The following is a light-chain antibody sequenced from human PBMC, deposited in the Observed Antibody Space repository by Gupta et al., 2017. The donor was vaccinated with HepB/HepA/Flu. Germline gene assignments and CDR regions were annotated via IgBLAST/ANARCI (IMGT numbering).Light chain of an antibody. V-gene: IGLV1-44*01. J-gene: IGLJ2*01. Sequence: QFVLPEPPPASGTPRHRVTNSCSGSSSHTGSNTVNWYQQLPGTAPQLLIYSTNQRPSGVPDRFSGSKSGTSAALAISGLQSEDEADYYCAAWDGSLNGLVFGGGTKLTVL. CDR2: STN. CDR1: SSHTGSNT. CDR3: AAWDGSLNGLV.